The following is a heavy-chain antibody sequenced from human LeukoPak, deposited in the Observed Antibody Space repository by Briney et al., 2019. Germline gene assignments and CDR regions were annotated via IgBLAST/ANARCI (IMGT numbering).Heavy chain of an antibody. V-gene: IGHV6-1*01. Sequence: SQTLSLTCAISGDSVSSNSAAWNWIRQSPSRGLEWLGRTYYRSKWYNNYAVSVKSRITISPDTSKNQFSLQLNSVTPEDTAVYYCARQTTGKLLWFGESKPKYYFDYWGQGTLVTVSS. D-gene: IGHD3-10*01. CDR2: TYYRSKWYN. CDR1: GDSVSSNSAA. CDR3: ARQTTGKLLWFGESKPKYYFDY. J-gene: IGHJ4*02.